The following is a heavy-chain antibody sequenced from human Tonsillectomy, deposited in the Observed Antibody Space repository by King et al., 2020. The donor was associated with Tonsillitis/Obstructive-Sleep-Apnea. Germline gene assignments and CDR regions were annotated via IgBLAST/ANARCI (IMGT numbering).Heavy chain of an antibody. J-gene: IGHJ5*01. CDR1: GFNFSDYY. CDR3: VPGGWEFS. Sequence: VQLVESGGGLVKPGGSLRLSCAVSGFNFSDYYMNWIRQAPGKGLEWISYINTTSSFRTYADSVKGRFTISRDNAKNSLYLQMHSLRVEDTAVCYCVPGGWEFSGGHGTLVTVSS. D-gene: IGHD1-26*01. CDR2: INTTSSFR. V-gene: IGHV3-11*05.